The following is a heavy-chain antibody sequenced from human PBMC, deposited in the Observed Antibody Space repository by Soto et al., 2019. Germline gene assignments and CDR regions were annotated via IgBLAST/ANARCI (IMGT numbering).Heavy chain of an antibody. CDR1: GGSISSGDYY. CDR2: IYYSGST. CDR3: ARVGLYYYDSSGYYLYYFDY. D-gene: IGHD3-22*01. J-gene: IGHJ4*02. Sequence: PSETLSLTCIVSGGSISSGDYYWSWIRQPPGKGLEWIGYIYYSGSTYYNPSLKSRVTISVDTSKNQFSLKLSSVTAADTAVYYCARVGLYYYDSSGYYLYYFDYWGQGTLVTVSS. V-gene: IGHV4-30-4*01.